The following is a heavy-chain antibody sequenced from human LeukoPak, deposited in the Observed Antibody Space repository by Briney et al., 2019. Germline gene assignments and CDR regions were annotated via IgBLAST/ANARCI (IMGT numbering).Heavy chain of an antibody. CDR2: ISGSGGST. J-gene: IGHJ6*03. CDR1: GFTFSSYA. V-gene: IGHV3-23*01. D-gene: IGHD6-13*01. CDR3: AKDSAAYYYYYMDV. Sequence: GGSLRLSCAASGFTFSSYAMSWVRQAPGKGLEWVSAISGSGGSTYYADSVKGRFTISRDNSKNTLYLQTNSLRAEDTAVYYCAKDSAAYYYYYMDVWGKGTTVTVSS.